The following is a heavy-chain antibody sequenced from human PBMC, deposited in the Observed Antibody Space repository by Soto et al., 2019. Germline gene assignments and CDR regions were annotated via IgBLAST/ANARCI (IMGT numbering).Heavy chain of an antibody. CDR2: INPNSGGT. J-gene: IGHJ4*02. D-gene: IGHD2-2*01. Sequence: ASVKVSCKASGYTFTGYYMHWVRQAPGQGLEWMGWINPNSGGTNYAQKFQGWVTMTRDTSISTAYMELSRLRSDDTAVYYCARDYSYCSSTSCSYYFDYWGQGTLVTVSS. CDR1: GYTFTGYY. V-gene: IGHV1-2*04. CDR3: ARDYSYCSSTSCSYYFDY.